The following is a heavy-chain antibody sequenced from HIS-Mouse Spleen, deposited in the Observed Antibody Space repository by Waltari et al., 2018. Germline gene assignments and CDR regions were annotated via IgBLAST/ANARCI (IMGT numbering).Heavy chain of an antibody. CDR3: AREIPYSSSWYDWYFDL. D-gene: IGHD6-13*01. J-gene: IGHJ2*01. Sequence: QLQLQESGPGLVKPSETLSLTCTVSGGSISSSSYYWGWIRQPPGKGVEWIGSIYYSGRAYYNQSLKSRVTISVDTSKNQFSLKRSSVTAADTAVYYCAREIPYSSSWYDWYFDLWGRGTLVTVSS. V-gene: IGHV4-39*07. CDR1: GGSISSSSYY. CDR2: IYYSGRA.